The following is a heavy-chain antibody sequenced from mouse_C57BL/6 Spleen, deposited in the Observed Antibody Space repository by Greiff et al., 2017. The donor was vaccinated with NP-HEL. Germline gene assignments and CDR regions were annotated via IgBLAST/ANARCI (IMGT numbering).Heavy chain of an antibody. V-gene: IGHV1-55*01. CDR3: ARGDYYGIYFDY. CDR1: GYTFTSYW. J-gene: IGHJ2*01. CDR2: IYPGSGST. Sequence: QVQLQQPGAELVKPGASVKMSCKASGYTFTSYWITWVKQRPGQGLEWIGDIYPGSGSTNYNEKFKSKATLPVDTSSSTAYMQLSSLTSEDSAVYYCARGDYYGIYFDYWGQGTTLTVSS. D-gene: IGHD1-1*01.